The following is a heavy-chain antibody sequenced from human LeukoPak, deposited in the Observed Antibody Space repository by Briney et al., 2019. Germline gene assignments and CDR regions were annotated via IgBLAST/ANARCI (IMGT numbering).Heavy chain of an antibody. J-gene: IGHJ3*02. CDR2: IYYSGST. CDR3: ARADIAYAFDI. CDR1: GGSISSYY. D-gene: IGHD2-15*01. Sequence: SETLSLTCTVSGGSISSYYWSWIRQPPGKGLEWIGYIYYSGSTNYNPSLKSRVTISVDTSKNQFSLKLSSVTAADTAVYYCARADIAYAFDIWGQGTMVTVSS. V-gene: IGHV4-59*08.